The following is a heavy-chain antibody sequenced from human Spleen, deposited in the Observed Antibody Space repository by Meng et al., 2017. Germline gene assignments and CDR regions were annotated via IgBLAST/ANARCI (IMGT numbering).Heavy chain of an antibody. Sequence: RGASVKWSRKATGHTVAAYWIQWGAQAHGKGLGWMGRIDPKSDNTHYAQKFQGRVTMTRDTSISTAYMELSGLRSDDTAVYYCARDEDISAAGYLLGDFWGQGTLVTVSS. CDR3: ARDEDISAAGYLLGDF. V-gene: IGHV1-2*06. D-gene: IGHD6-13*01. J-gene: IGHJ4*02. CDR1: GHTVAAYW. CDR2: IDPKSDNT.